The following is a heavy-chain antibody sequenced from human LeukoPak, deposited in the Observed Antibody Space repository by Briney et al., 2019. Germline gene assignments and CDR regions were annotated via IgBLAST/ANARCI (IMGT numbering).Heavy chain of an antibody. Sequence: GESLKISRKGSGYSFTSYWIGWVRQMPGKGLELMGIIYPGDSDTRYSPSFQGQITISADKSISTAFLQWSRLKASDTAMYYCARDTAMATFDYWGQGTLVTVSS. CDR3: ARDTAMATFDY. CDR2: IYPGDSDT. CDR1: GYSFTSYW. J-gene: IGHJ4*02. D-gene: IGHD5-18*01. V-gene: IGHV5-51*01.